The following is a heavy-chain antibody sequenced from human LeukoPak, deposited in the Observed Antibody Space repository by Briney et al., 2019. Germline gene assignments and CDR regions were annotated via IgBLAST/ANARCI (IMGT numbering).Heavy chain of an antibody. J-gene: IGHJ3*02. D-gene: IGHD3-10*01. CDR2: ISSSSSYI. CDR1: GFTFSSYG. CDR3: AREGWVVRGVISAFDI. V-gene: IGHV3-21*01. Sequence: GGSLRPSCAASGFTFSSYGMSWVRQAPGKGLEWVSSISSSSSYIYYADSVKGRFTISRDNAKNSLYLQMNSLRAEDTAVYYCAREGWVVRGVISAFDIWGQGTMVTVSS.